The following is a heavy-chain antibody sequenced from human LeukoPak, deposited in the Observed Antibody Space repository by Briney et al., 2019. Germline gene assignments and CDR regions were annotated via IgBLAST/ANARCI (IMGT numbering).Heavy chain of an antibody. CDR1: GFTFTSYS. CDR3: AKAASYSSSWYEETDY. V-gene: IGHV3-23*01. Sequence: GGSLRLSCAASGFTFTSYSMNWVRQAPGKGLEWVSTISGGGGSTYYADSVKGRFTISRDNSKNTLYLQMNSLRAEDTAVYYCAKAASYSSSWYEETDYWGQGTLVTVSS. D-gene: IGHD6-13*01. J-gene: IGHJ4*02. CDR2: ISGGGGST.